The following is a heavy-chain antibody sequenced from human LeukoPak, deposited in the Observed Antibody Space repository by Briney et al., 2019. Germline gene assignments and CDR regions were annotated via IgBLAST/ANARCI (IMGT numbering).Heavy chain of an antibody. CDR2: IYPGDSDT. CDR1: GYTFSNYW. CDR3: ATLLGSTGIDY. V-gene: IGHV5-51*01. J-gene: IGHJ4*02. Sequence: GESLKISCQTSGYTFSNYWIGWVRQMPGKGLEWVGSIYPGDSDTRYSPSFQGHVTISADESISTASLQWTSLKASDTAIYYCATLLGSTGIDYWGQGTLVTVSS. D-gene: IGHD1-26*01.